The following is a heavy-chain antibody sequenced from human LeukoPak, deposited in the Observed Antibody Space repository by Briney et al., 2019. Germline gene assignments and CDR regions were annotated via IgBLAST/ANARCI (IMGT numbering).Heavy chain of an antibody. D-gene: IGHD3-10*01. CDR3: ATSHARLLWSGELVPSHFDY. V-gene: IGHV1-69*13. CDR1: GGTFSSYA. Sequence: ASVKVSCKASGGTFSSYAFSWVRQAPGQGLEWMGGVIPIVGTTNYAQMFQGRVTITADESTSTAYMELSSLRSEDTAVYYCATSHARLLWSGELVPSHFDYWGQGTLVTVSS. J-gene: IGHJ4*02. CDR2: VIPIVGTT.